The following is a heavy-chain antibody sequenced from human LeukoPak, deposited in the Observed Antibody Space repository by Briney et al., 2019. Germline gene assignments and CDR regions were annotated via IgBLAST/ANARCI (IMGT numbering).Heavy chain of an antibody. D-gene: IGHD3-22*01. J-gene: IGHJ4*02. CDR3: AKDLHDSSGYYSDYFDY. CDR2: ISGSGGST. V-gene: IGHV3-23*01. CDR1: GFTFSSYA. Sequence: PGGSLRLSCAASGFTFSSYAMSWVRQAPGKGLEWVSAISGSGGSTYYADSVKGRFTISRDNSKNTLYLQMNSLRAEDTAVYYCAKDLHDSSGYYSDYFDYWGQGTLVTVSS.